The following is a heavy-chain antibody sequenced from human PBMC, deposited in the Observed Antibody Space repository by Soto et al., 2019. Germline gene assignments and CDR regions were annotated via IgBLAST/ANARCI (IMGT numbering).Heavy chain of an antibody. Sequence: ASVKVSCKASGYTFTSYGISWVRQAPGQGLEWMGWISAYNGNTNYAQKLQGRVTMTTDTSTSTAYMELRSLRSDDTAVYYCARQYCSSTSCSWFDPLGQGTLVTVCS. CDR3: ARQYCSSTSCSWFDP. V-gene: IGHV1-18*04. J-gene: IGHJ5*02. D-gene: IGHD2-2*01. CDR1: GYTFTSYG. CDR2: ISAYNGNT.